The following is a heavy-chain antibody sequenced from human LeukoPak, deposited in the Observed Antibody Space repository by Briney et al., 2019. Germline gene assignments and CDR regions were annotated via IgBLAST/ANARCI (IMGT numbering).Heavy chain of an antibody. CDR3: ARDGYGDYSNWFDP. V-gene: IGHV4-38-2*02. D-gene: IGHD4-17*01. CDR2: IYHSGSS. J-gene: IGHJ5*02. Sequence: PSETLSLTCNVSGYSISSDYYWGWIRQPPGKGLEWIGSIYHSGSSYYNPSLKSRVTISVDTSKNQFSLKLSSVTAADTAVYYCARDGYGDYSNWFDPWGQGTLVTVSS. CDR1: GYSISSDYY.